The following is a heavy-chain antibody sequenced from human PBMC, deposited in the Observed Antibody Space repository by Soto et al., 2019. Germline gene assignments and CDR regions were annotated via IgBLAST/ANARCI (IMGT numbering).Heavy chain of an antibody. V-gene: IGHV4-30-4*01. CDR3: ATLKTTYYYDSSHDAFDI. CDR1: GGSISSGDYY. D-gene: IGHD3-22*01. Sequence: SETLSLTCTVSGGSISSGDYYWSWIRQPPGKGLEWIGYIYYSGSTYYNPSLKSRVTISVDTSKNQFSLKLSSVTAADTAVYYCATLKTTYYYDSSHDAFDIWGQGTLVTVSS. CDR2: IYYSGST. J-gene: IGHJ3*02.